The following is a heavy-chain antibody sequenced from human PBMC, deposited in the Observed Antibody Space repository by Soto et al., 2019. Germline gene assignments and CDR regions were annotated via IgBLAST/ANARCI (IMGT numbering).Heavy chain of an antibody. CDR2: VSGSGGST. J-gene: IGHJ6*03. CDR1: GFTFSSDA. D-gene: IGHD4-17*01. CDR3: VKDRVLTTVPNYMDV. V-gene: IGHV3-23*01. Sequence: GGSLRLSCAASGFTFSSDAMSWVRQAPGKGLEWVSAVSGSGGSTYYADSVKGRFTISRDNSKNTLYLQMNSLRAEDTAVYYCVKDRVLTTVPNYMDVWGTGTTVTGSS.